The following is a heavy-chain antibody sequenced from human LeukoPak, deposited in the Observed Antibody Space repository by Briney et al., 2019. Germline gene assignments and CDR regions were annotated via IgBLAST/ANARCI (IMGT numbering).Heavy chain of an antibody. CDR1: GFTFSSYA. Sequence: GGSLRLSCAASGFTFSSYAMSWVRQAPGKGLEWVSAISGSGGSTYYADSAKGRFTISRDNSKNTLYLRMNSLRAEDTAVYYCAKDLRDGYNYWNYFDYWGQGTLVTVSS. V-gene: IGHV3-23*01. D-gene: IGHD5-24*01. J-gene: IGHJ4*02. CDR2: ISGSGGST. CDR3: AKDLRDGYNYWNYFDY.